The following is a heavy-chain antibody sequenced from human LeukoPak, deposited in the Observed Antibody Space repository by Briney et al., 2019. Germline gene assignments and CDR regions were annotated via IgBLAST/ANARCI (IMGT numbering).Heavy chain of an antibody. CDR2: VSLDGGSK. V-gene: IGHV3-30*03. J-gene: IGHJ4*02. D-gene: IGHD1-7*01. CDR3: ARDLGTTNYYFDY. CDR1: GFSFSNYG. Sequence: PGRSLRLSCAASGFSFSNYGMHWVRQAPGKGLEWVALVSLDGGSKYYADSVKGRFTISRDNSKNTLYLQMNSLRGEDTAVYYCARDLGTTNYYFDYWGQGAPVTVSS.